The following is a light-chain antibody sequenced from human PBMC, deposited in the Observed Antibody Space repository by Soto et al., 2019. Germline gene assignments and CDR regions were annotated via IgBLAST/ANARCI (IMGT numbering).Light chain of an antibody. Sequence: EIGLTQSPATPSLFPGGRGTPSCRASQSVSRYLAWYQQKCGQAPRLLIYGASTRATGVPARFSGSGSGTEFTLTISSLQPDDFATYYCQQYNSYSFGQGTKVDIK. CDR3: QQYNSYS. J-gene: IGKJ1*01. CDR2: GAS. CDR1: QSVSRY. V-gene: IGKV3-15*01.